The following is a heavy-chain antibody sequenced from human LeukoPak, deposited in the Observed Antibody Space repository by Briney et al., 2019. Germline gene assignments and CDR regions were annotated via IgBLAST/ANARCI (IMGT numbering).Heavy chain of an antibody. D-gene: IGHD5-24*01. CDR3: ARDLGRWLQSRDFDY. V-gene: IGHV1-2*02. J-gene: IGHJ4*02. CDR2: INPNSGGT. Sequence: ASVKVSCKASGYTFTGYYMHWVRQAPGQGLEWMGWINPNSGGTNYAQKFQGRVTMTRDMSTSTVYMELSSLRSEDTAVYYCARDLGRWLQSRDFDYWGQGTLVTVSS. CDR1: GYTFTGYY.